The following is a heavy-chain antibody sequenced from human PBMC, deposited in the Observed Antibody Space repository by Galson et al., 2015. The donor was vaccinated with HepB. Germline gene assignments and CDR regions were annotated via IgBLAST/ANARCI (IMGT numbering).Heavy chain of an antibody. CDR3: ARGDLDVAVVPALCHFDY. CDR2: ISSSSGSI. V-gene: IGHV3-48*04. D-gene: IGHD2-2*01. CDR1: VFTFSTYT. Sequence: SLRLSCAASVFTFSTYTMNWVRQAPGKGLEWVSYISSSSGSIYYADSVKGRFTISRDNAKNSLYLQMNSLRAEDTAVYYCARGDLDVAVVPALCHFDYWGQGTLVTVSS. J-gene: IGHJ4*02.